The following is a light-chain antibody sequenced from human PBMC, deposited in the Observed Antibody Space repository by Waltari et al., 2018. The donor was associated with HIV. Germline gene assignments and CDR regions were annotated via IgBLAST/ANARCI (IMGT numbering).Light chain of an antibody. CDR1: TSDVGGYKY. CDR2: DVI. CDR3: SSHAGSKVV. J-gene: IGLJ2*01. Sequence: QSALTQPPSASGSPGQSVTLSCPGTTSDVGGYKYVPWHQQNPGKAPKLMIDDVIKRPSGVPDRFSGSKSGNTASLTVSGLQPEDEADYYCSSHAGSKVVFGGGTRLTVL. V-gene: IGLV2-8*01.